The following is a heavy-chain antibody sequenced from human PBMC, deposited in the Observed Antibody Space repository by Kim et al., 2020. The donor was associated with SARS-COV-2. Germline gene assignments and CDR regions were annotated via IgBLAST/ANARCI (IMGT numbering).Heavy chain of an antibody. Sequence: SETLSLTCTVSGGSISSGGYYWSWIRQHPGKGLEWIGYIYYSGSTYYNPSLKSRVTISVDTSKNQFSLKLSSVTAADTAVYYCARDRDYGSGSPGLRNHDAFDIWGQGTMVTVSS. CDR3: ARDRDYGSGSPGLRNHDAFDI. D-gene: IGHD3-10*01. V-gene: IGHV4-31*03. CDR2: IYYSGST. CDR1: GGSISSGGYY. J-gene: IGHJ3*02.